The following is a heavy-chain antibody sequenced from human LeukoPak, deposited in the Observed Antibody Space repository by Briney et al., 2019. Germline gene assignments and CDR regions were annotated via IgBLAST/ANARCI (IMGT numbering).Heavy chain of an antibody. Sequence: ASVKVSCKASGYTFTGYYMHWVREAPGQGLEWMGWINPNSGGTNYAQKFQGRVTMARDTSISTAYMELSRLRSDDTAVYYCAREAAAGGGDYWGQGTLVTVSS. D-gene: IGHD6-13*01. CDR3: AREAAAGGGDY. V-gene: IGHV1-2*02. CDR2: INPNSGGT. CDR1: GYTFTGYY. J-gene: IGHJ4*02.